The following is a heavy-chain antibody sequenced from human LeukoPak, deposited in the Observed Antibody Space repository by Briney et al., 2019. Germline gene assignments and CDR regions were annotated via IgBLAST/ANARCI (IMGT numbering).Heavy chain of an antibody. J-gene: IGHJ4*02. Sequence: PGESLQISCQGSEYSFATYWIAWLRQLPGKGLEWMGIIYPSDSDTRYSPSFQGQVTISADKSIKTAYLQWSSLKASDSAMYYCARPLQGIVGATGFDYWGQETLVTVSS. V-gene: IGHV5-51*01. D-gene: IGHD1-26*01. CDR3: ARPLQGIVGATGFDY. CDR1: EYSFATYW. CDR2: IYPSDSDT.